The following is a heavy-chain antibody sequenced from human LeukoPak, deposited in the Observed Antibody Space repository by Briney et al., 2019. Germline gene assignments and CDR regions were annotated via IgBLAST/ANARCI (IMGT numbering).Heavy chain of an antibody. Sequence: GGSLRLSCAASGFTFSDYYMSWIRQAPGKGLEWVSYISSSGSTIYYADSVKGRFTISRDNAKNSLYLQMNSLRAEDTAVYYCARDLHDYSIDDAFDIWGQGTMVTVSS. CDR2: ISSSGSTI. V-gene: IGHV3-11*04. J-gene: IGHJ3*02. CDR1: GFTFSDYY. CDR3: ARDLHDYSIDDAFDI. D-gene: IGHD4-11*01.